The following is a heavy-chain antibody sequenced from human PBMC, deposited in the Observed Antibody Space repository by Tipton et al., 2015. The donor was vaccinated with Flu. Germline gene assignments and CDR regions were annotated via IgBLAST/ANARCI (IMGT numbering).Heavy chain of an antibody. CDR3: ARDRLSRGFDP. CDR1: GGSISSYY. D-gene: IGHD6-6*01. V-gene: IGHV4-4*07. Sequence: TLSLTCTVSGGSISSYYWSWIRQPAGKGLEWIGRIYTSGSTNYNPPLKSRVTMSVDTSKNQFSLKLYSVTAADTAVYYCARDRLSRGFDPWGQGTLVTVSS. CDR2: IYTSGST. J-gene: IGHJ5*02.